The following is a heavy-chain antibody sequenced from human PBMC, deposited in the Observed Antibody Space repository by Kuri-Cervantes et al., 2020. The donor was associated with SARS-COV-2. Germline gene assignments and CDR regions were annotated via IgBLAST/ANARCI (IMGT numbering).Heavy chain of an antibody. CDR2: INPNSGGT. CDR3: ARALQGVAATLPYYYYGMDV. CDR1: GGTFSSYA. J-gene: IGHJ6*02. D-gene: IGHD2-15*01. V-gene: IGHV1-2*04. Sequence: ASVKVSCKASGGTFSSYAISWVRRAPGQGLEWMGWINPNSGGTNYAQKFQGWVTMTRDTSISTAYMELSRLRSDDTAVYYCARALQGVAATLPYYYYGMDVWGQGTTVTVSS.